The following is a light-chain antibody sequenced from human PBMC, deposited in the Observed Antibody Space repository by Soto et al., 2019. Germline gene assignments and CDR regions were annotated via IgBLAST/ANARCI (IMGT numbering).Light chain of an antibody. CDR3: QLRSNWPPLYT. CDR1: QSVSDS. J-gene: IGKJ2*01. Sequence: EIVLTQSPATLSLSPGARATLSCRARQSVSDSLAWYQQKPGQAPRLLISDASNRATGIPARFSGSGSGTDFTLTISSLEPDDFAVYYCQLRSNWPPLYTFGQGTKLDIK. CDR2: DAS. V-gene: IGKV3-11*01.